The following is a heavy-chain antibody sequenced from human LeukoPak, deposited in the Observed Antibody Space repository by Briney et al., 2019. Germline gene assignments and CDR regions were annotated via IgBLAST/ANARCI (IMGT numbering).Heavy chain of an antibody. CDR1: GFTVSTYY. D-gene: IGHD5-18*01. J-gene: IGHJ6*02. V-gene: IGHV3-53*01. Sequence: PGGSLRLSCAASGFTVSTYYMSWVRQAPGKGLEWVSVIYSGGTTNYADSAKGRFTISRDNSKNTVYLQMNSLRAEDTAVYYCARGGYAHYYGMDVWGQGTTVTVSS. CDR2: IYSGGTT. CDR3: ARGGYAHYYGMDV.